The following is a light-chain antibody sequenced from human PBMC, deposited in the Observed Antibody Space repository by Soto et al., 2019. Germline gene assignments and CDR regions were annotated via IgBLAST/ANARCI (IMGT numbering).Light chain of an antibody. J-gene: IGLJ1*01. V-gene: IGLV2-18*02. Sequence: QSVLTQPPSVSGSPGQSVTISCTGTSTDFVGYNRVSWYQQPPGTAPKLMIYEVSKRPSGVPDRFSGSKSGNTASLTISGLQAADEADYYCGTWHSDSYVFGSGTKVTVL. CDR1: STDFVGYNR. CDR3: GTWHSDSYV. CDR2: EVS.